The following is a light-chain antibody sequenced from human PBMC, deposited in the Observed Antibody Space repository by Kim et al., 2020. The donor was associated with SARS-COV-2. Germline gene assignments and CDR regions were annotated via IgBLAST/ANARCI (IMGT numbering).Light chain of an antibody. CDR3: QQYDDIPHT. V-gene: IGKV1-33*01. J-gene: IGKJ2*01. CDR2: DVS. Sequence: DIQLTQSPSSLSASVGDRVTITCRASEDIHDLLNWFQQKPGRAPKLLIYDVSHLETGVPTRFSGSGSETEFILTISSLHPEDVATYYCQQYDDIPHTFGQGTKLEI. CDR1: EDIHDL.